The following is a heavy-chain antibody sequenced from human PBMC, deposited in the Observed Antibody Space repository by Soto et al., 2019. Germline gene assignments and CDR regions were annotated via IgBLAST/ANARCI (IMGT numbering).Heavy chain of an antibody. V-gene: IGHV3-48*01. Sequence: EVQLVESGGGLVQPGGSLRLSCAASGFNLGSYAMNGIRQAPGKGLEWVAYISTTSTIIRYADSLKGRFTVSRDNAKNSLDLQMNSLRAEDTAVYYCARYGSGGVSVDNWGQGTLVTVSS. J-gene: IGHJ4*02. CDR2: ISTTSTII. D-gene: IGHD3-10*01. CDR3: ARYGSGGVSVDN. CDR1: GFNLGSYA.